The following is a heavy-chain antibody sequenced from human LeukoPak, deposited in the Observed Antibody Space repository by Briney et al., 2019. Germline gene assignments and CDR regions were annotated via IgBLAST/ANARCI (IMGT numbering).Heavy chain of an antibody. CDR3: AKDVEMYYDFWSGYYSGPSGLDY. CDR1: GFTVSSNY. V-gene: IGHV3-23*01. J-gene: IGHJ4*02. D-gene: IGHD3-3*01. CDR2: ISGSGGST. Sequence: GGSLRLSCAASGFTVSSNYMIWVRQAPGKGLEWVSAISGSGGSTYYADSVKGRFTISRDNSKNTLYLQMNSLRAEDTAVYYCAKDVEMYYDFWSGYYSGPSGLDYWGQGTLVTVSS.